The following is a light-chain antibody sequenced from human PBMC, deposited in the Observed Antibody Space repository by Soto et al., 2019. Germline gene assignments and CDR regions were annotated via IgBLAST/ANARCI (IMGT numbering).Light chain of an antibody. CDR1: SGYSNYK. V-gene: IGLV9-49*01. CDR2: VGNGGIVG. J-gene: IGLJ2*01. Sequence: QLVLTQPPSASASLGASVTLTCTLSSGYSNYKVDWYQQRPGKGPRFVMRVGNGGIVGSKGDGIPDRFSVLGSGLNRYLTIKNIQEEDESDYHCGADHGSGSNFVYVVFGGGTKLTVL. CDR3: GADHGSGSNFVYVV.